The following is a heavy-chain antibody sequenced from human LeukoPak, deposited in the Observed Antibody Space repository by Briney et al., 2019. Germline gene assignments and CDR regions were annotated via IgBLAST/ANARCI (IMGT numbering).Heavy chain of an antibody. CDR3: ARERQNKDFWSGGDY. J-gene: IGHJ4*02. D-gene: IGHD3-3*01. Sequence: PGGSLRLSCAASGFALSSYSMNWVRQAPGKGLEWVSSISSSSSYIYYADSVKGRFTISRDNAKNSLYLQMNTLRPEDTAVYYCARERQNKDFWSGGDYWGQGALVTVSS. CDR1: GFALSSYS. CDR2: ISSSSSYI. V-gene: IGHV3-21*01.